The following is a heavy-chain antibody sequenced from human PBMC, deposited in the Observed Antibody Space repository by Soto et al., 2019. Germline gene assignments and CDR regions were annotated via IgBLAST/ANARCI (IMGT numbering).Heavy chain of an antibody. J-gene: IGHJ4*02. V-gene: IGHV5-10-1*01. Sequence: PGESLKISCKGSGDSFAGYWITWVRQKPGKGLEWMGRIDPSDSQTYYSPSFRGHVTISATKSITTVFLQWSSLRASDTAMYYCARQIYDSDTGPNCQYYFDSWGQGTPVTVSS. D-gene: IGHD3-22*01. CDR3: ARQIYDSDTGPNCQYYFDS. CDR2: IDPSDSQT. CDR1: GDSFAGYW.